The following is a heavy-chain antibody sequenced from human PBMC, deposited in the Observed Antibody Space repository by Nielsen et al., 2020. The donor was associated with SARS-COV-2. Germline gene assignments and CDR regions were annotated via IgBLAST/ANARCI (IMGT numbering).Heavy chain of an antibody. CDR3: ARSPGKILVLGYFDY. V-gene: IGHV3-66*01. Sequence: GESLKISCAASGFTVSSNYMSWVRQAPGKGLEWVSVIYSGGSTYYADSVKGRFTISRDNSKNTLYLQMNSLRAEDTAVYYCARSPGKILVLGYFDYWGQGTLVTVSS. D-gene: IGHD1-7*01. J-gene: IGHJ4*02. CDR2: IYSGGST. CDR1: GFTVSSNY.